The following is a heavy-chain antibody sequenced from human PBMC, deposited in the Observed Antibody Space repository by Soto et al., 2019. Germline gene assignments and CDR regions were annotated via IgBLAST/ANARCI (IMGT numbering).Heavy chain of an antibody. CDR3: ARDQSGYDLTGVVY. CDR2: ISSNGGST. D-gene: IGHD5-12*01. V-gene: IGHV3-64*01. CDR1: GFTFSSYA. J-gene: IGHJ4*02. Sequence: LRLSCPSSGFTFSSYAMHWVRQAPGKGLEYVSAISSNGGSTYYANFVKGRFTISRDNSKNTLYLQMGSLRAEDMVVYYCARDQSGYDLTGVVYWGQGTLVTVS.